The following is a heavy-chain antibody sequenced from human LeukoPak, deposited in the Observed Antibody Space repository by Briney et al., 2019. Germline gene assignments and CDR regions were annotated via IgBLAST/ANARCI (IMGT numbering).Heavy chain of an antibody. CDR2: ISSSGSTI. D-gene: IGHD3-10*02. CDR1: GFTFSSYE. Sequence: GGSLRLSYAASGFTFSSYEMNWVCQAPGKGLEWVSYISSSGSTIYYADSVKGRFTISRDNAKNSLYLQMNSLRAEDTAVYYCAELGITMIGGVWGKGTTVTISS. J-gene: IGHJ6*04. V-gene: IGHV3-48*03. CDR3: AELGITMIGGV.